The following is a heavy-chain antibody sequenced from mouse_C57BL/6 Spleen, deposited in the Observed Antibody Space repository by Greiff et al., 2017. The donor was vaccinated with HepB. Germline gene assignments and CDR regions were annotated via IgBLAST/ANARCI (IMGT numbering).Heavy chain of an antibody. D-gene: IGHD1-1*01. J-gene: IGHJ1*03. Sequence: QVTLKVSGPGLLQSSQTLSLTCSFSGFSLSTSGMGVSWIRQPSGKGLEWLAHIYWDDDKRYNPSLKSRLTISKDTSRNQVFLKITSVDTADTATYYCARSAPDYYGSSYRYFDVWGTGTTVTVSS. CDR2: IYWDDDK. V-gene: IGHV8-12*01. CDR1: GFSLSTSGMG. CDR3: ARSAPDYYGSSYRYFDV.